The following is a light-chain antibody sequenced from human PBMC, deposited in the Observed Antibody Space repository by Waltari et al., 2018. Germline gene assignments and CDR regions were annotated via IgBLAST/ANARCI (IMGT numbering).Light chain of an antibody. V-gene: IGLV2-14*01. Sequence: QSALTQPASVSGSPGPSITISGTGTSSDVGAYKFLSWYQHQPGEAPKLILYEVTNRPSGVSDRFSGSKSGNTASLTISGLQAEDEADYHCTSFTTRTTWVFGGGTKLTVL. CDR1: SSDVGAYKF. CDR3: TSFTTRTTWV. J-gene: IGLJ3*02. CDR2: EVT.